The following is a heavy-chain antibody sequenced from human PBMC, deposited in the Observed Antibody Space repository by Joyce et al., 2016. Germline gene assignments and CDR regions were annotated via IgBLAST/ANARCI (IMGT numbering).Heavy chain of an antibody. J-gene: IGHJ5*01. V-gene: IGHV1-46*01. CDR1: GYTFTTYY. Sequence: QVQLVQSGAEVKKPGASVKVACKASGYTFTTYYIHWVRQAPGQGLEWVGVIIPSDGRTSYSQKFQGRITVTRDTSTSTVYMELTSLKSEDTAVYPCARSVATNGFESWGQGTLVTVSS. CDR3: ARSVATNGFES. CDR2: IIPSDGRT. D-gene: IGHD2-15*01.